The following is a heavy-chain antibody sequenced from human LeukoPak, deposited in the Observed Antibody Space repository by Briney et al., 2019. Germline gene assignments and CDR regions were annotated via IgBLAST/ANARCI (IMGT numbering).Heavy chain of an antibody. D-gene: IGHD2-2*01. CDR2: IYTSGST. CDR1: GGSISSGSYY. Sequence: PSETLSLTCTVSGGSISSGSYYWSWIRQPAGKGLEWIGRIYTSGSTNYNPSLKSRVTISVDTSKNQFSLKLSSVTAADTAVYYCARGTNLYCSSTSCYSDWFDPWGQGTLVTVSS. V-gene: IGHV4-61*02. CDR3: ARGTNLYCSSTSCYSDWFDP. J-gene: IGHJ5*02.